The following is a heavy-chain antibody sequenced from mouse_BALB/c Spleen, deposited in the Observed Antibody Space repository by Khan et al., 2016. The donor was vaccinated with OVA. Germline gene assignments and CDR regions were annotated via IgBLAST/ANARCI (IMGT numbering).Heavy chain of an antibody. CDR1: GYTFTSYW. CDR2: IYPGNSDT. Sequence: VQLQQSGTVLARPGTSVKMSCKASGYTFTSYWMHWVQQRPGQGLEWIGAIYPGNSDTSYNHKVKGKAKLTAVTSTSTLYMELSSLTNEDAAVYYWTRVDYLFAYWGQGTLVTVSA. CDR3: TRVDYLFAY. D-gene: IGHD2-4*01. V-gene: IGHV1-5*01. J-gene: IGHJ3*01.